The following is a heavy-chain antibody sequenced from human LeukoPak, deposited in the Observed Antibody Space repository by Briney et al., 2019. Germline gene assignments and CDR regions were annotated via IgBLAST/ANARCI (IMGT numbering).Heavy chain of an antibody. Sequence: GGSLRLSCAASGFSFRNYWMNWVRQAPGKGLEWVAVISYDGINKYYADSVKGRFTISRDNSKNTLYLQMNSLRAEDTAVYYCAKGITDYGDYGDYWGQGTLVTVSS. CDR1: GFSFRNYW. CDR2: ISYDGINK. J-gene: IGHJ4*02. D-gene: IGHD4-17*01. CDR3: AKGITDYGDYGDY. V-gene: IGHV3-30*18.